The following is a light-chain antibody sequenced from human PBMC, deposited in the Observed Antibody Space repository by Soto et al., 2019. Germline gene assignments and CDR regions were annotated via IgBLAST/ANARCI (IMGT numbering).Light chain of an antibody. CDR3: GSYTPSNTFV. CDR1: SSDVGAYNY. J-gene: IGLJ1*01. CDR2: HVT. Sequence: QSALTQPASVSGSLGQSITISCSGTSSDVGAYNYVSWYQQYPGKAPKLMIYHVTDRPSGVSNRFSGSKSGNTASLTISGLQAEDEADYYCGSYTPSNTFVFGTGTKVTVL. V-gene: IGLV2-14*01.